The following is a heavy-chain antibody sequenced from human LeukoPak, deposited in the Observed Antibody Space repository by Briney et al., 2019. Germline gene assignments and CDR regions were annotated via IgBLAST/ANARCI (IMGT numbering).Heavy chain of an antibody. D-gene: IGHD1-26*01. J-gene: IGHJ4*02. Sequence: SETLSLTCNVSGGSFSRSYWSWIRQPAGKGLEWIGRFYPTGVSNYHPSLRSRVTMSVDTSKNQFFLKLTSVTAADTAVYYCAKVAGASEKYFDYWGQGIPVTASS. V-gene: IGHV4-4*07. CDR3: AKVAGASEKYFDY. CDR2: FYPTGVS. CDR1: GGSFSRSY.